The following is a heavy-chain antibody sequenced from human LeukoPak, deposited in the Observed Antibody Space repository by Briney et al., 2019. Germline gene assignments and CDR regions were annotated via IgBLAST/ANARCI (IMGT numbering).Heavy chain of an antibody. J-gene: IGHJ4*02. CDR3: ARGGAAPDY. Sequence: GGSLRLSCAASGFTFSSYWMSWVSQAPGKGMEWVANIKQDGSDKYYGDAVKGRFTISRHNAQNSLYLQMNSLRAEDTAVYYCARGGAAPDYWGQGTLVTVSS. CDR1: GFTFSSYW. V-gene: IGHV3-7*01. CDR2: IKQDGSDK. D-gene: IGHD6-6*01.